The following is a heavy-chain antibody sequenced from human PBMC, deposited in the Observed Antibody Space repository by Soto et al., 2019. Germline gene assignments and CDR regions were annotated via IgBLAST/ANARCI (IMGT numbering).Heavy chain of an antibody. J-gene: IGHJ6*02. Sequence: PSETLSLTCTVSGGSISSYYWSWIRQPPGKGLEWIGYIYYSGSTNYNPSLKSRVTISVDTSKNQFSLKLSSVTAADTAVYYCATYYDILTGDDTTGMDVWGQGTTVTVSS. CDR3: ATYYDILTGDDTTGMDV. CDR2: IYYSGST. D-gene: IGHD3-9*01. CDR1: GGSISSYY. V-gene: IGHV4-59*01.